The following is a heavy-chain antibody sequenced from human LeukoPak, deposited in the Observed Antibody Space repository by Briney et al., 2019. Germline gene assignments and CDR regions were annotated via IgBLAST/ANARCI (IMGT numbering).Heavy chain of an antibody. Sequence: GASVKVSCKASGGTFSSYAISWVRQAPGQGLEWMGWINTNTGNPTYAQGFTGRFVFSLDTSVSTAYLQISSLKAEDTAVYYCAKEGQYSSSWYLGYWGQGTLVTVSS. CDR2: INTNTGNP. J-gene: IGHJ4*02. CDR1: GGTFSSYA. D-gene: IGHD6-13*01. V-gene: IGHV7-4-1*02. CDR3: AKEGQYSSSWYLGY.